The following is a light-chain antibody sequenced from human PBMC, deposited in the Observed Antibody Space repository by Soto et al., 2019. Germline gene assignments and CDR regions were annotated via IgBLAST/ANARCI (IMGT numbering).Light chain of an antibody. J-gene: IGKJ2*01. CDR2: DAS. CDR1: QSISSW. CDR3: QQYNSYSSFT. V-gene: IGKV1-5*01. Sequence: DIQMAQSPSTLSASVGDRVTITCRTSQSISSWLAWYQQKPGKAPKVLIYDASSLESGVPSRFSGSGSGTEFTLTISSLQPDDFATYYCQQYNSYSSFTFGQGTK.